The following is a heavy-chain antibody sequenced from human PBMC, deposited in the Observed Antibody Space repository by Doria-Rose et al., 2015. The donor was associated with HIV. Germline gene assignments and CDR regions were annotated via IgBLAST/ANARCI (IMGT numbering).Heavy chain of an antibody. V-gene: IGHV2-26*01. D-gene: IGHD6-13*01. J-gene: IGHJ4*02. CDR1: GVSLSSPGMG. Sequence: QVTLKESGPVLVKPTETLTLTCTVSGVSLSSPGMGVSWIRQPPGKALEWLANICSDDERSYNTSLKSRLTISRGTSKSQVVLTMTDMDPVDTATYYCARIKSSRWYHKYYFDFWGQGPLVIVSA. CDR2: ICSDDER. CDR3: ARIKSSRWYHKYYFDF.